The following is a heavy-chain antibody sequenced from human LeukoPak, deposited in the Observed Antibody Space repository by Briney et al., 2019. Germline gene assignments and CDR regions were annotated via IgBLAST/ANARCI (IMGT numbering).Heavy chain of an antibody. CDR1: GFTLSSYA. CDR3: ARGGRFLEWLLYRSVGGFDY. D-gene: IGHD3-3*01. J-gene: IGHJ4*02. Sequence: GRSLRLSCAASGFTLSSYAMHWVRQAPGKGLEWVAVISYDGSNKYYADSVKGRFTISRDNSKNTLYLQMNSLRAEDTAVYYCARGGRFLEWLLYRSVGGFDYWGQGTLVTVSS. V-gene: IGHV3-30*01. CDR2: ISYDGSNK.